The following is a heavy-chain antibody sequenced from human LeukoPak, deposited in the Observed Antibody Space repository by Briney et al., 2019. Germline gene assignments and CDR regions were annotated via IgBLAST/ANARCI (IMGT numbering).Heavy chain of an antibody. V-gene: IGHV1-18*04. Sequence: GASVKVSCKASGYTFTGYYMHWVRQAPGQGLEWMGWISAYNGNTNYAQKLQGRVTMTTDTSTSTAYMELRSLRSDDTAVYYCARVGTGGDWFDPWGQGTLVTVSS. D-gene: IGHD2-8*02. CDR2: ISAYNGNT. J-gene: IGHJ5*02. CDR1: GYTFTGYY. CDR3: ARVGTGGDWFDP.